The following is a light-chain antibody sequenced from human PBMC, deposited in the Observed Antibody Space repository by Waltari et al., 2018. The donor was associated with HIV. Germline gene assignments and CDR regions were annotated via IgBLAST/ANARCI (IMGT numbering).Light chain of an antibody. Sequence: QSALTQPASVSGSPGQSIPMSCPGTSSAVGSYNLVSWYQQHPGKAPKLIIYEVNKRPPGITNRFSGFKSGNTASLTITGLQAEDEADYHCCSYAIGGTFVFGGGTKVTVL. CDR3: CSYAIGGTFV. V-gene: IGLV2-23*02. CDR2: EVN. J-gene: IGLJ2*01. CDR1: SSAVGSYNL.